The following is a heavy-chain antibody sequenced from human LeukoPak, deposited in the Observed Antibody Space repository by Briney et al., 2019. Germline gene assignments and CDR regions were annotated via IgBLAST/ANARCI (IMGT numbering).Heavy chain of an antibody. D-gene: IGHD3-22*01. CDR1: GFTFDDYA. J-gene: IGHJ4*02. Sequence: GGSLRLSCAASGFTFDDYAMHWFRQAPGKGLEWVSLISGDGSNTYYADSVKGRFTISRDNSKNSLYLQMNSLRTEDTALYYCAKDLHYYDSSGLLDYWGQGTLVTVSS. V-gene: IGHV3-43*02. CDR3: AKDLHYYDSSGLLDY. CDR2: ISGDGSNT.